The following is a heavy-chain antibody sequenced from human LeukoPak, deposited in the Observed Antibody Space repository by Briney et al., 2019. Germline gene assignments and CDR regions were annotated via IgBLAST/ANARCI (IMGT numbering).Heavy chain of an antibody. V-gene: IGHV1-2*02. J-gene: IGHJ4*02. D-gene: IGHD3-10*01. Sequence: ASVKVSCKASGYTFTSYDINWVRQATGQGLEWMGWINPNSGGTNYAQKFQGRVTMTRDTSISTAYMELSRLRSDDTAVYYCATMVGFDYWGQGTLVTVSS. CDR3: ATMVGFDY. CDR2: INPNSGGT. CDR1: GYTFTSYD.